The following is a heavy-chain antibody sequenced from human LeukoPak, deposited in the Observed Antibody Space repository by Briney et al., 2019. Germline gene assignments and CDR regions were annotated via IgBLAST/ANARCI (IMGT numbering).Heavy chain of an antibody. D-gene: IGHD4-17*01. Sequence: SETLSLTCAVYGGSFSGYYWSWIRQPPGKGLEWIGEINHSGSTNYNPSLKSRVTISVDTSKNQSSLKLSSVTAADTAVYYCARGLYGDYIAWGQGTLVTVSS. J-gene: IGHJ5*02. CDR2: INHSGST. V-gene: IGHV4-34*01. CDR3: ARGLYGDYIA. CDR1: GGSFSGYY.